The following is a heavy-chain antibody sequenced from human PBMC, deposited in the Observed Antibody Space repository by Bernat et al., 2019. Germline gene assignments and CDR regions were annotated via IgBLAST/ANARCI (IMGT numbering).Heavy chain of an antibody. CDR1: GFTFSSYW. CDR3: ARAYRNRFDY. Sequence: EVQLVESGGGLVQPGGSLRLSCAASGFTFSSYWMHWVRQAPGKGLVWVSRINSDGSSTSYAASVKGRFTISRDNAKNTLYLKMNSLRAEDTAGYYCARAYRNRFDYWGQGTLVTVSS. J-gene: IGHJ4*02. CDR2: INSDGSST. D-gene: IGHD3-16*01. V-gene: IGHV3-74*01.